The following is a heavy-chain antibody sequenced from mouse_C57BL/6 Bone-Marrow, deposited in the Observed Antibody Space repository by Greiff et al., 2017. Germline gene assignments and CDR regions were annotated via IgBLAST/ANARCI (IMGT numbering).Heavy chain of an antibody. J-gene: IGHJ2*01. CDR1: GFTFSDYY. CDR2: ISNGGGST. D-gene: IGHD4-1*01. Sequence: EVMLVESGGGLVQPGGSLKLSCAASGFTFSDYYMYWVRQTPEKRLEWVAYISNGGGSTYYPDTVKGRFTISRDNAKNTLYLQMSRLKSEDTAMYYCARGANWAFDYWGQGTTLTVSS. V-gene: IGHV5-12*01. CDR3: ARGANWAFDY.